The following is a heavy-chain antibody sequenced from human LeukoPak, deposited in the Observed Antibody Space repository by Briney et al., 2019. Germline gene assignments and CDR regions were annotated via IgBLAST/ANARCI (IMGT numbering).Heavy chain of an antibody. CDR1: GGSFSGYY. CDR2: INHSGNT. CDR3: ASVEMATTYFDY. J-gene: IGHJ4*02. Sequence: PSETLSLTCAVYGGSFSGYYWSWIRQTPGKGLEWIGEINHSGNTNYNPSLKSRVTFSVDTSKNQLSLKLSSVTAADTAVYYCASVEMATTYFDYWGQGTQVTVSS. D-gene: IGHD5-24*01. V-gene: IGHV4-34*01.